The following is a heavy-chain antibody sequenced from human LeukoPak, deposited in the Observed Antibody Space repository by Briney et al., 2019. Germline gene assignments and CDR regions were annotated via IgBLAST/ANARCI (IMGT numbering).Heavy chain of an antibody. D-gene: IGHD6-19*01. V-gene: IGHV3-23*01. J-gene: IGHJ6*02. Sequence: GGSLRLSCAASGFTFSNYAMSWVRQAPGKGLEWFSAITGSGGTTYYVDSVKGRFTISRDNSTNTLYLQMNSLRAEDTAVYYCARDPGIAVAGTIYYYYGMDVWGQGTTVTVSS. CDR1: GFTFSNYA. CDR2: ITGSGGTT. CDR3: ARDPGIAVAGTIYYYYGMDV.